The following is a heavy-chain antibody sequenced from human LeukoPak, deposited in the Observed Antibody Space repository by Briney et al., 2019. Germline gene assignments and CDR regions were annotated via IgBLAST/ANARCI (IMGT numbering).Heavy chain of an antibody. D-gene: IGHD3-10*01. CDR1: GVSISSYY. CDR2: IYYSGST. Sequence: NPSETLSLTCTVSGVSISSYYWSWIRQPPGKGLEWIGYIYYSGSTNYNPSLKSRVTVSVDTSNNQFSLKLSSVTAADTAVYYCARENTMVRGAFDAFDIWGQGTMVTVSS. V-gene: IGHV4-59*01. J-gene: IGHJ3*02. CDR3: ARENTMVRGAFDAFDI.